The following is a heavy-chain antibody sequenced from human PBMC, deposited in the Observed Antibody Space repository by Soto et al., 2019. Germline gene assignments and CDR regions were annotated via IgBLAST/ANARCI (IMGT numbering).Heavy chain of an antibody. D-gene: IGHD6-13*01. J-gene: IGHJ6*02. CDR1: GFIFSDYT. CDR3: ARDHGGSTWFVGVYYFFGLDV. CDR2: ISSSGGAI. Sequence: EVQLVESGGDLVQPGGSLRLSCAASGFIFSDYTMTWVRQAPGRGLEFVSHISSSGGAIFYAESVKGRFTVSRDNAKNSLYLQMTGLRDDDTAVYFCARDHGGSTWFVGVYYFFGLDVWGQGTAVTVSS. V-gene: IGHV3-48*02.